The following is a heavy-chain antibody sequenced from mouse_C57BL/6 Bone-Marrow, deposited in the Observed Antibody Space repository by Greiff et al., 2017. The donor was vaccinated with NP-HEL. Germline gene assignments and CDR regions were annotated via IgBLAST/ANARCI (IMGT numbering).Heavy chain of an antibody. V-gene: IGHV5-9-1*02. CDR1: GFTFSSYA. Sequence: EVNVVESGEGLVKPGGSLKLSCAASGFTFSSYAMSWVRQTPEKRLEWVAYISSGGDYIYYADTVKGRFTISRDNARNTLYLQMSSLKSEDTAMYYCTREGRYGRDYWGQGTTLTVSS. D-gene: IGHD1-1*02. CDR3: TREGRYGRDY. CDR2: ISSGGDYI. J-gene: IGHJ2*01.